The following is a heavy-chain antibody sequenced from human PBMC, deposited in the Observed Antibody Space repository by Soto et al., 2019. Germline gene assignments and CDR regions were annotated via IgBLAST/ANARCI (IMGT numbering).Heavy chain of an antibody. V-gene: IGHV3-48*02. CDR3: ARDSSYYDILTGEYYYYYGMDV. D-gene: IGHD3-9*01. J-gene: IGHJ6*02. CDR2: ISSSSSTI. CDR1: GFTFSSYS. Sequence: EVQLVESGGGLVQPGGSLRLSCAASGFTFSSYSMNWVRQAPGKGLEWVSYISSSSSTIYYADSVKGRFTISRDNDKNSLYLQMNSLRDEDMAVYYCARDSSYYDILTGEYYYYYGMDVWGQGTTVTVSS.